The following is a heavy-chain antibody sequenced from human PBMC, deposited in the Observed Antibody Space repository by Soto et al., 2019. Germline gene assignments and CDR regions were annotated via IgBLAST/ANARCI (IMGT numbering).Heavy chain of an antibody. CDR3: ARPGYSNYGPGVDV. V-gene: IGHV3-74*01. J-gene: IGHJ6*02. Sequence: EVQLVESGGCLVQPGGSLRLSCAASGFTFSVDWMHWVRQAPGKGLVWVSRIDSDGSTTSYADSVKGRFTISRDNAKSTLYLQMNSLRAEDTAVYYCARPGYSNYGPGVDVWGQGTTVTVSS. CDR2: IDSDGSTT. CDR1: GFTFSVDW. D-gene: IGHD4-4*01.